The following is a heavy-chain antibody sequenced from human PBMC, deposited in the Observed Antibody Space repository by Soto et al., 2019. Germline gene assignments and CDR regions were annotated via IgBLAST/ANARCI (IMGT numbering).Heavy chain of an antibody. CDR2: ISYDGSNK. V-gene: IGHV3-30*03. Sequence: PGGSLRLSCAASGFTFSSYGMHWVRQAPGKGLEWVAVISYDGSNKYYADSVKGRFTISRDNSKNTLYLQMNSLRAEDTAVYYCARDRPIFGVVPFNWFDPWGQGTLVTVSS. CDR1: GFTFSSYG. CDR3: ARDRPIFGVVPFNWFDP. J-gene: IGHJ5*02. D-gene: IGHD3-3*01.